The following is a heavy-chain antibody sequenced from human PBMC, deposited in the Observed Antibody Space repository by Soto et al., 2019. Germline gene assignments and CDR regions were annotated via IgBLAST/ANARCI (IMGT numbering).Heavy chain of an antibody. CDR3: ARDYHGSGNP. CDR2: IKGDGSET. V-gene: IGHV3-74*01. Sequence: ESLKISCAASGFSLSYFWMHWVRQAPGKGLVWLARIKGDGSETDYADSVKGRFTISRDNAKNTLYLQMNNLRVEDTAVYYCARDYHGSGNPWGQGTLVTVSS. CDR1: GFSLSYFW. J-gene: IGHJ5*02. D-gene: IGHD3-10*01.